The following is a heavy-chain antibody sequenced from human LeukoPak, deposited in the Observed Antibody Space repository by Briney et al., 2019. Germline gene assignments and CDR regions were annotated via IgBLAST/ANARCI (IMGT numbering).Heavy chain of an antibody. CDR2: INPSGGST. D-gene: IGHD1-26*01. V-gene: IGHV1-46*01. J-gene: IGHJ4*02. Sequence: ASVKVSYKASGYTFTSYYMHWVRQAPGQGLEWMGIINPSGGSTSYAQKFQGRVTMTRDTSTSTVYMELSSLRSEDTAVYYCARGGSDSGSYDDYFDYWGQGTLVTVSS. CDR1: GYTFTSYY. CDR3: ARGGSDSGSYDDYFDY.